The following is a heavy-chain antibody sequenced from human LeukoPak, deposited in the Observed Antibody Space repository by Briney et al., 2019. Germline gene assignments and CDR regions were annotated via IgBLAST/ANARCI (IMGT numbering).Heavy chain of an antibody. CDR1: GGSISSYY. CDR2: IYYSGST. D-gene: IGHD1-7*01. J-gene: IGHJ5*02. Sequence: SETLSLTCTVSGGSISSYYWSWIRQPPGKGLEWIGYIYYSGSTNYNPSLKSRVTISVDTSKNQFSLKLSSVTAADTAVYYCARHESGRELWFDPWGQGTLVTVSS. CDR3: ARHESGRELWFDP. V-gene: IGHV4-59*08.